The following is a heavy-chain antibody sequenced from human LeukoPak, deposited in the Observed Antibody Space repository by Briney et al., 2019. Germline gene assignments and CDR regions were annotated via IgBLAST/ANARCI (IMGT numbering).Heavy chain of an antibody. J-gene: IGHJ4*02. D-gene: IGHD5/OR15-5a*01. CDR3: ARVFSTYYFDY. CDR2: INSDGSST. Sequence: GGSLRLSCAASGFTFSTYGMHWVRQAPGKGLVWVSGINSDGSSTTYADSEKGRFTISRDNAKNTLYLQMNSLRPEDTAVYYCARVFSTYYFDYWGQGTLVTVSS. CDR1: GFTFSTYG. V-gene: IGHV3-74*01.